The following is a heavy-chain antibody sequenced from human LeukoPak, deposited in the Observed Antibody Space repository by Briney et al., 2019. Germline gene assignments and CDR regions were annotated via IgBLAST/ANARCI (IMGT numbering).Heavy chain of an antibody. V-gene: IGHV3-48*03. D-gene: IGHD1-26*01. CDR2: ISSSGSTI. CDR1: GFNFGSYS. Sequence: GGSLRLSCAASGFNFGSYSMTWVRQAPGKGLEWVSYISSSGSTIYYADSVKGRFTISRDNAMNSLYLQMNSLRAEDTAVYYCARYPGGTYYYYYYMDVWGKGTTVTVSS. CDR3: ARYPGGTYYYYYYMDV. J-gene: IGHJ6*03.